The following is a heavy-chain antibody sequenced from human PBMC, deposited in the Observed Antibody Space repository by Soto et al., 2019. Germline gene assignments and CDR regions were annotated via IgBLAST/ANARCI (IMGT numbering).Heavy chain of an antibody. J-gene: IGHJ4*02. D-gene: IGHD6-13*01. Sequence: ASVKVSCKASGYTFTGYYMHWVRQAPGQGLEWMGWINPNSGGTNYAQKFQGRVTMTRDTSISTAYMELSRLRSDDTAVYYCARVWEPKIAVAGTDYWGQGTLVTVSS. CDR3: ARVWEPKIAVAGTDY. V-gene: IGHV1-2*02. CDR2: INPNSGGT. CDR1: GYTFTGYY.